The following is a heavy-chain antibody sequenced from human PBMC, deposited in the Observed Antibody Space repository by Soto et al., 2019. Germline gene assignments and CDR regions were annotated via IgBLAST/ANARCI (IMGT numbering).Heavy chain of an antibody. CDR2: IYYSGST. V-gene: IGHV4-31*03. J-gene: IGHJ6*03. D-gene: IGHD3-3*01. CDR3: ARENGYDFWSGYSYYYYYMDV. Sequence: SETLSLTCTVSGGSISSGGYYWGWIRQHPGKGLEWIGYIYYSGSTYYNPSLKSRVTISVDTSKNQFSLKLSSVTAADTAVYYCARENGYDFWSGYSYYYYYMDVWGKGTKVTSP. CDR1: GGSISSGGYY.